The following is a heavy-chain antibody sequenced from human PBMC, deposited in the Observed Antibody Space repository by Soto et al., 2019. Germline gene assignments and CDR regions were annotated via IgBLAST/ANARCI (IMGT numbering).Heavy chain of an antibody. V-gene: IGHV3-30*18. Sequence: QVQLVESGGGVVQPGRSLRLSCAASGFTFSSYGMHWVRQAPGKGLEWVAVISYDGSNKYYADSVKGRFTISRDNSKNTLYLQMNSLRAEDTAVYYGAKDQAYSYGSDYWGQGTLVTVSS. J-gene: IGHJ4*02. D-gene: IGHD5-18*01. CDR1: GFTFSSYG. CDR3: AKDQAYSYGSDY. CDR2: ISYDGSNK.